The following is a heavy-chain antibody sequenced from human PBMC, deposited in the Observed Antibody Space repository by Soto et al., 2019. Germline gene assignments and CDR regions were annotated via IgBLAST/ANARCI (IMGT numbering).Heavy chain of an antibody. CDR2: IIPTSGTA. V-gene: IGHV1-69*01. D-gene: IGHD2-15*01. J-gene: IGHJ6*02. Sequence: QVPLVQSGAEVKKPGSSVKVSCKASGGTFSRYPITWVRQAPGQGLEWMGGIIPTSGTANYAQKFQGRVTIIADESTSTAYMELSSLRSEDTAVYYCARWPGYCSGGSCYNYYGLDVWGQGTTVAVSS. CDR1: GGTFSRYP. CDR3: ARWPGYCSGGSCYNYYGLDV.